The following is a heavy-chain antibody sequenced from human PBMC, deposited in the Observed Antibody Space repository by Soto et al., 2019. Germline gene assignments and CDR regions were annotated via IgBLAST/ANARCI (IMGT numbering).Heavy chain of an antibody. CDR3: ARDLGVPYYYDSSGYYDYYYYGMDV. V-gene: IGHV1-69*06. D-gene: IGHD3-22*01. J-gene: IGHJ6*02. CDR2: IIPIFGTA. Sequence: QVQLVQSGAEVKKPGSSVKVSCKASGGTFSSYAISWVRQAPGQGLEWMGVIIPIFGTANYAQKFQGRVTITADKSTSTAYMELSSLRSEDTAVYYCARDLGVPYYYDSSGYYDYYYYGMDVWGQGTTVTVSS. CDR1: GGTFSSYA.